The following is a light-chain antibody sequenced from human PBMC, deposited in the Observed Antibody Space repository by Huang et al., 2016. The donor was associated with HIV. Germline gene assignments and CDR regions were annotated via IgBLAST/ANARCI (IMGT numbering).Light chain of an antibody. Sequence: DIQMTQSPSSLSSSVGDRATITCQASQDISNSLNWYQQKPGKAPKLLMYDASNLQTGVPLRFSGSGSGTDFTFTISSLQPEDIATYYCQHYDDVPFTFGPGTKLEIK. CDR2: DAS. V-gene: IGKV1-33*01. J-gene: IGKJ3*01. CDR3: QHYDDVPFT. CDR1: QDISNS.